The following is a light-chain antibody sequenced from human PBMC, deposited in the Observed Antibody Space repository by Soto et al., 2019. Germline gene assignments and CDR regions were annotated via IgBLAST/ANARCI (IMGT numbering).Light chain of an antibody. CDR2: AVT. J-gene: IGLJ1*01. CDR1: ISDVGGYNY. CDR3: SSYTSSSTL. V-gene: IGLV2-14*01. Sequence: QSALPQPASVYGSPGQSITISCTGTISDVGGYNYVSWYQQHPGKAPKLMIYAVTDRPSGVSSRFSGSKSGNTASLTISGLQAEDEADYYCSSYTSSSTLFGTGTKVTVL.